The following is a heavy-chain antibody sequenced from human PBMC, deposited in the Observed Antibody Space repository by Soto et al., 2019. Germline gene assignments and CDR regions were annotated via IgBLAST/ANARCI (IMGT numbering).Heavy chain of an antibody. D-gene: IGHD3-22*01. CDR3: ATGGGYYYDSSGYSTPPDY. CDR2: IYYSGST. CDR1: GGSVSSGSYY. V-gene: IGHV4-61*01. J-gene: IGHJ4*02. Sequence: QVQLQESGPGLVKPSETLSLTCTVSGGSVSSGSYYWSWIRQPPGKGLEWIGYIYYSGSTNHNPSLKSRVTISVDTSKNQFSLKLSSVTAADTAVYYCATGGGYYYDSSGYSTPPDYWGQGTLVTVSS.